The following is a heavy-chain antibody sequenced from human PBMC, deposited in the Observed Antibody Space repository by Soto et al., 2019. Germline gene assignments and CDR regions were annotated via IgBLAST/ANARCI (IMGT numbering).Heavy chain of an antibody. Sequence: SETLSLTCAVYGGSFSGYYWSWIRQPPGKGLEWIGEINHSGSTNYNPSLKSRVTISVDTSKNQFSLKLSSVTAADTAVYYCARRKDVVVVAATIHAFDIWGQGTMVTVSS. CDR1: GGSFSGYY. CDR2: INHSGST. CDR3: ARRKDVVVVAATIHAFDI. J-gene: IGHJ3*02. D-gene: IGHD2-15*01. V-gene: IGHV4-34*01.